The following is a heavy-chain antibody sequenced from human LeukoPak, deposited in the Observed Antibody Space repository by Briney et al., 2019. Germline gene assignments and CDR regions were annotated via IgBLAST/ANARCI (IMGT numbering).Heavy chain of an antibody. CDR1: GFTFSSHW. D-gene: IGHD3-9*01. CDR2: ISWNSGSV. J-gene: IGHJ4*02. Sequence: GGSLRLSCAASGFTFSSHWMHWVRQAPGKGLEWVSGISWNSGSVGYADSVKGRFTISRDNAKNSLYLQMNSLRAEDTALYYCAKDILSYDILTGLDYWGQGTLVTVSS. V-gene: IGHV3-9*01. CDR3: AKDILSYDILTGLDY.